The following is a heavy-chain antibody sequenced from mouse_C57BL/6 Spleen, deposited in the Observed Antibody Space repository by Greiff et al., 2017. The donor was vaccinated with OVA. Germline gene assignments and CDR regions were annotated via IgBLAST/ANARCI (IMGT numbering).Heavy chain of an antibody. V-gene: IGHV5-17*01. D-gene: IGHD1-1*01. CDR2: ISSGSSTI. J-gene: IGHJ2*01. CDR1: GFTFSDYG. Sequence: EVQLVESGGGLVKPGGSLKLSCAASGFTFSDYGMHWVRQAPEKGLEWVAYISSGSSTIYYADTVKGRFTISRDNAKNTRFLQMTSLRSEDTAMYYCARGPTTVVVFDYWGQGTTLTVSS. CDR3: ARGPTTVVVFDY.